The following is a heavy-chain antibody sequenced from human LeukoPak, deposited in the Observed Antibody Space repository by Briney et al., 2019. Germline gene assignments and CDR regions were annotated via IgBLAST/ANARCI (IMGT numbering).Heavy chain of an antibody. CDR3: ARVRRGSSWYMGDWFDP. CDR1: GYTFTSYD. J-gene: IGHJ5*02. CDR2: MNPNSGNT. D-gene: IGHD6-13*01. V-gene: IGHV1-8*01. Sequence: ASVKVSCKASGYTFTSYDINWVRQATGQGLEWMGWMNPNSGNTGYAQKFQGRVTMTRNTSISTAYMELSSLRSEDTAVYYCARVRRGSSWYMGDWFDPWGQGTLVTVSS.